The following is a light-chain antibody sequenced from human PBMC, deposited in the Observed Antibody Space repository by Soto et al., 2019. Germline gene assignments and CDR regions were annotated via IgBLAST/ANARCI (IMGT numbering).Light chain of an antibody. J-gene: IGLJ1*01. CDR3: CSYAGTYTYV. Sequence: QSALTQPRSVSGSPGQSVTISCTGTSSNVGRYKYVSWYQHHPGKAPKLMIYDVTMRPSGVPDRFSGSKSGNTASLTNSGLQAEDEADYYCCSYAGTYTYVFGTGTKLTVL. V-gene: IGLV2-11*01. CDR1: SSNVGRYKY. CDR2: DVT.